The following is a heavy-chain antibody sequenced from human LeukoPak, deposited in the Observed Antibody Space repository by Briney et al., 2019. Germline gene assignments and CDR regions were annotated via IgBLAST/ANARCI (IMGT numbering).Heavy chain of an antibody. V-gene: IGHV1-2*02. D-gene: IGHD6-6*01. CDR3: ARQGLGRQLANAFDI. CDR2: INPNSGGT. CDR1: GYTFTGYY. Sequence: ASVKVSCKASGYTFTGYYMHWVRQAPGQGLEWMGWINPNSGGTNYAQKFQGRATMTRDTSISTAYMELSRLRSDDTAVYYCARQGLGRQLANAFDIWGQGTMVAVSS. J-gene: IGHJ3*02.